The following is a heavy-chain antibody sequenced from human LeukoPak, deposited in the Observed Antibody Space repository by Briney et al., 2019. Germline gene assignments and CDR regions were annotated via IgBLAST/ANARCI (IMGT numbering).Heavy chain of an antibody. J-gene: IGHJ4*02. CDR2: ISSSSSYI. CDR3: ARDYDSSGYNYFDY. D-gene: IGHD3-22*01. Sequence: GGSLRLSCAASGFTFSSYSMNWVRQAPGKGLEWVSSISSSSSYIYYADSVKGRFTISRDNAKNSLYLQMNSLRAEDTAVYYCARDYDSSGYNYFDYWGQGTLVTVSS. V-gene: IGHV3-21*01. CDR1: GFTFSSYS.